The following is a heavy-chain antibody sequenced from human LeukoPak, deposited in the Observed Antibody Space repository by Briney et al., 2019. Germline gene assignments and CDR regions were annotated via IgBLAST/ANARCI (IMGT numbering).Heavy chain of an antibody. CDR2: TSPSGGTI. V-gene: IGHV3-11*01. CDR1: GFTFSDYY. D-gene: IGHD3-9*01. CDR3: ARDGHYDILTGYFQD. J-gene: IGHJ1*01. Sequence: GGSLRLSCAASGFTFSDYYMSWIRQAPETGLEWLSYTSPSGGTIYYTDSVKGRFTMSRDNAQNALYLEMNSLRAEDTAVYYCARDGHYDILTGYFQDWGQGTLVTVSS.